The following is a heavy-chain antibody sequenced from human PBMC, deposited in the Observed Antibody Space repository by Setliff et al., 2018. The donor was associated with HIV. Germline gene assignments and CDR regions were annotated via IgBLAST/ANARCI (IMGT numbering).Heavy chain of an antibody. CDR1: GYTFTIYD. V-gene: IGHV1-46*01. D-gene: IGHD5-12*01. Sequence: ASVKVSCKASGYTFTIYDINWVRQATGQGLEWMGIINASGGSTSYAQKFQGRVTMTRDTSTSTVYMELSSLRSEDTAVYYCARDGLQTNGPYYYYMDVWGKGTTVTVSS. CDR3: ARDGLQTNGPYYYYMDV. J-gene: IGHJ6*03. CDR2: INASGGST.